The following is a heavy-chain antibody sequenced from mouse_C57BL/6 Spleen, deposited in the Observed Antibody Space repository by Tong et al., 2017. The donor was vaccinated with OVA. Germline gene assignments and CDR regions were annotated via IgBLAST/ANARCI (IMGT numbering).Heavy chain of an antibody. CDR1: GYSFTGYY. V-gene: IGHV1S34*01. CDR2: ISCYNGAT. CDR3: ARITIGSYFDY. D-gene: IGHD2-14*01. Sequence: LMKPGASVKISCKASGYSFTGYYMHWVKQSHGKSLEWIGYISCYNGATSYNQKFKGKATFTVDTSSSTAYTQLKRLTSEDSAVYYCARITIGSYFDYWSQGTTLTVSS. J-gene: IGHJ2*01.